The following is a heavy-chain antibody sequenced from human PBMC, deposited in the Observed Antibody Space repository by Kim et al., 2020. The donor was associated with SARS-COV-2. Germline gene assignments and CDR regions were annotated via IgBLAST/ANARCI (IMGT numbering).Heavy chain of an antibody. CDR2: NT. D-gene: IGHD6-6*01. CDR3: ARSIGSSSAY. J-gene: IGHJ4*02. Sequence: NTGYAQRFRGRVTMPRNTSISTAYMELSSLRSEDTAVYYCARSIGSSSAYWGQGTLVTVSS. V-gene: IGHV1-8*01.